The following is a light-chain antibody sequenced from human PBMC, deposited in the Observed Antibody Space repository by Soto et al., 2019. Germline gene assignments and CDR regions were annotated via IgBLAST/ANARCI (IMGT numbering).Light chain of an antibody. CDR2: DAS. CDR1: QSVSSNY. V-gene: IGKV3D-20*01. Sequence: EIVMTQSPATLSLSPGERATLSCGASQSVSSNYLAWYQQRPGQAPRLLIYDASTRATGVPDRFSGSGSGTDFNLTISRLEPEDFVVYDCHQYGGSPGTLGQGTTGEIK. CDR3: HQYGGSPGT. J-gene: IGKJ1*01.